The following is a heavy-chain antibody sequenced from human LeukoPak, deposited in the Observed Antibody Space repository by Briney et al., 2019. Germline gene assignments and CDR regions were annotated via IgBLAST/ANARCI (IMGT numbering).Heavy chain of an antibody. CDR2: IYYSGST. CDR1: GGSISSSSYY. J-gene: IGHJ6*04. V-gene: IGHV4-39*07. CDR3: ARDNYGDLSSMDV. Sequence: KPSETLSLTCTVSGGSISSSSYYWGWIRQPPGKGLEWIGSIYYSGSTYYNPSLKSRVTISVDTSKNQFSLKLSSVTAADTAVYYCARDNYGDLSSMDVWGKGTTVTVSS. D-gene: IGHD4-17*01.